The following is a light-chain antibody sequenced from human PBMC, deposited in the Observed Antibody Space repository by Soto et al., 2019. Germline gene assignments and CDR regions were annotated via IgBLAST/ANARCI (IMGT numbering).Light chain of an antibody. CDR1: QGISNY. CDR3: QQPSSYPMYT. CDR2: TAS. V-gene: IGKV1-9*01. Sequence: DIQLTQSPSILSASIGDRVIITCRASQGISNYLAWYQQKPGKAPKLLIYTASTLQSGVPSRFSGSGSGTEFTLTISSLQPEDFATYYCQQPSSYPMYTFGQGTKLEIK. J-gene: IGKJ2*01.